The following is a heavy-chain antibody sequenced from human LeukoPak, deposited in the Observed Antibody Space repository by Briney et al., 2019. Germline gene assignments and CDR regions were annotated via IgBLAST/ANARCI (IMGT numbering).Heavy chain of an antibody. V-gene: IGHV4-59*01. CDR2: FYYSGTT. J-gene: IGHJ6*03. CDR3: ASASGGYYQYYMDV. CDR1: GDSISSYY. Sequence: PSETLSLTCTVSGDSISSYYWTWIRQPPGRGLEYIGYFYYSGTTNYNPSLKSQVTISVDTSKNQLSLKLRSVTAADTAVYYCASASGGYYQYYMDVWGKGTTVTVAS. D-gene: IGHD2-15*01.